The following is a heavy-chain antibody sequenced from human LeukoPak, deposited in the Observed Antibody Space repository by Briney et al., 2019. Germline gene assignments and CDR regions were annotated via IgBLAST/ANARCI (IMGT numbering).Heavy chain of an antibody. CDR3: ARTDSYGYVHDY. CDR2: IYYSGST. D-gene: IGHD5-18*01. CDR1: GGSISSNSYY. Sequence: SSETLPLTCTVSGGSISSNSYYWGWIRQPPGKGLEWIGSIYYSGSTYYNPSLKSRVTMSVDTSKNQFSLKLSSVTAVDTAVYYCARTDSYGYVHDYWGQGTLVTVSS. J-gene: IGHJ4*02. V-gene: IGHV4-39*07.